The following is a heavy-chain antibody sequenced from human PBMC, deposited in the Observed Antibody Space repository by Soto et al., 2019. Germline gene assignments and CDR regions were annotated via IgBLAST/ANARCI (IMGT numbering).Heavy chain of an antibody. CDR3: ARDEIRTAVAGCIEY. J-gene: IGHJ4*02. Sequence: QVQLVESGGGVVQPGRSLRLSCAASGFTFNTYAMHWVRQAPGKGLEWVAVISYDEINTYYADSVKGRFTISRDNYKNTKHLQMNSLRAEDTAVYYCARDEIRTAVAGCIEYWGQGTLVAVSS. D-gene: IGHD6-19*01. CDR1: GFTFNTYA. V-gene: IGHV3-30-3*01. CDR2: ISYDEINT.